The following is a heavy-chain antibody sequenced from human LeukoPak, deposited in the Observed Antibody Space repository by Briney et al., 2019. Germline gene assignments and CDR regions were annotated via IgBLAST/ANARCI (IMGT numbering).Heavy chain of an antibody. CDR3: ARGYSDAFDI. CDR2: IASDGTI. D-gene: IGHD2-15*01. Sequence: GGSLRLSCVASGFILSTSEMNWVRQAPGRGLEWVSFIASDGTIYYADSVKGRFTLSRDNAKNSLYLQMNSLRAEDTAVYYCARGYSDAFDIWGQGTMVTVSS. V-gene: IGHV3-48*03. J-gene: IGHJ3*02. CDR1: GFILSTSE.